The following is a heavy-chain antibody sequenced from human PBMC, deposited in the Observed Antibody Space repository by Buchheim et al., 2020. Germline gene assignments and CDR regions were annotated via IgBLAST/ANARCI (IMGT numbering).Heavy chain of an antibody. D-gene: IGHD3-22*01. Sequence: QVQLVESGGGVVQPGRSLRLSCAASGFTFSSYGMHWVRQAPGKGLEWVAVIWYDGSNKYYADSVKGRFTISRDNSKNPLYLQMNSLRAEDTAVYYCAREGYYDSSGHPFDYWGQGTL. CDR2: IWYDGSNK. V-gene: IGHV3-33*01. CDR3: AREGYYDSSGHPFDY. CDR1: GFTFSSYG. J-gene: IGHJ4*02.